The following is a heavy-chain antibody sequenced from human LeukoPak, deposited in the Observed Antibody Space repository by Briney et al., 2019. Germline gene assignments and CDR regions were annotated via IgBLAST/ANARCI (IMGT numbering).Heavy chain of an antibody. CDR3: ASGGYSYGFDY. J-gene: IGHJ4*02. D-gene: IGHD5-18*01. Sequence: PSQTLSLTCAVSGGSISSGGYSWSWIRQPPGKGLEWIGYIYHNGNTYYSPSLKSRVTISVDRSKNQLSLKLSSVTAADTAMYYCASGGYSYGFDYWGQGTLVTVSS. V-gene: IGHV4-30-2*01. CDR1: GGSISSGGYS. CDR2: IYHNGNT.